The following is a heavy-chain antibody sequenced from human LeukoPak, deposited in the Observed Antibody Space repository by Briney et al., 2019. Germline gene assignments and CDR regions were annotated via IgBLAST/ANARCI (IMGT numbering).Heavy chain of an antibody. CDR3: ARTYDFGRGPPGDAFDN. D-gene: IGHD3-3*01. CDR2: IDARSSIT. V-gene: IGHV3-48*01. Sequence: PGGSLRLSCAASGFTFTIFGLNWVRQAPGKGPEWVSYIDARSSITYYADSVQGRFTISRDNAKESVFLQMNSLRVDDTAVYYCARTYDFGRGPPGDAFDNWGPGTWVTVSS. CDR1: GFTFTIFG. J-gene: IGHJ3*02.